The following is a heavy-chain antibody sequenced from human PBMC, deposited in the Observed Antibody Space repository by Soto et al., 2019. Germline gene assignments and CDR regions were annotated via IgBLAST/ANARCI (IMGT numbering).Heavy chain of an antibody. CDR3: ARASYCTAGSCYSDS. D-gene: IGHD2-8*02. J-gene: IGHJ4*02. V-gene: IGHV3-48*03. CDR2: ISSSSSSI. CDR1: GFSFSNFE. Sequence: EVQLVQSGGGLVQPGGSLRLSCVASGFSFSNFEMNWVRQAPGKGLEWISYISSSSSSIYYADFVEGRFTVSRDNAKSSLYLQMNSLRVEDTGTYYCARASYCTAGSCYSDSWGQGNLVTVSS.